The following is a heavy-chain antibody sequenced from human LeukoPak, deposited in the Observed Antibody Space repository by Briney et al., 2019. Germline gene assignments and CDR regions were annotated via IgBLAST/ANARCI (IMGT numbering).Heavy chain of an antibody. CDR3: ARDRRSSSWSVHGY. Sequence: ASVKVSCKASGYTFTSYDINWVRQATGQGLEWMGWMNPNSGNTGYAQKFQGRVTMTRDTSTSTVYMELSSLRSEDTAVYYCARDRRSSSWSVHGYWGQGTLVTVSS. CDR1: GYTFTSYD. J-gene: IGHJ4*02. CDR2: MNPNSGNT. V-gene: IGHV1-8*01. D-gene: IGHD6-13*01.